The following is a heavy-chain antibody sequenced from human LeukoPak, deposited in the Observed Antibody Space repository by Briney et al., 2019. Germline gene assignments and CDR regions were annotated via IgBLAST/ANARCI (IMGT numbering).Heavy chain of an antibody. CDR2: VSAYNGNT. J-gene: IGHJ6*03. D-gene: IGHD3-3*01. V-gene: IGHV1-18*01. CDR1: GYTFTSYG. CDR3: ARDPFEEWLFHYMDV. Sequence: GASVKVSCKASGYTFTSYGISWVRQAPGQGLEWMGWVSAYNGNTNYAQKLQGRVTMTTDTSTSTAYMELRSLRSDDTAVYYCARDPFEEWLFHYMDVWGKGTTVTVSS.